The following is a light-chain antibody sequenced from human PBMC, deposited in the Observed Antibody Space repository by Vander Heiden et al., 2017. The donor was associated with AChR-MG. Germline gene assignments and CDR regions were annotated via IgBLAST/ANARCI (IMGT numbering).Light chain of an antibody. J-gene: IGKJ2*01. CDR3: QQLSNWPRYT. CDR1: QSVSSY. CDR2: DAS. V-gene: IGKV3-11*01. Sequence: IVLTQSPATLSLSPGERATLSCRASQSVSSYLAWYQQKPGQAPRLLIYDASNRATGIPARFSGSGYGTDFTLTISSLEPEDFAVYYCQQLSNWPRYTFGQGTKLEIK.